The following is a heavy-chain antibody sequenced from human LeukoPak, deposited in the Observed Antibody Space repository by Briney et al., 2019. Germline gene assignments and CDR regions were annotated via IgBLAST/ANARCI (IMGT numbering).Heavy chain of an antibody. V-gene: IGHV3-21*01. Sequence: PGGSLRLSCAASGFTFSSYSMTWVRQAPGKGLEWVSSISGGSSYIYYADSVKGRFTMSRDNAENSLSLQMNSLRADDTAVYYCARESGAGGYYYYYSMDVWGKGTTVTVSS. J-gene: IGHJ6*04. CDR2: ISGGSSYI. D-gene: IGHD7-27*01. CDR1: GFTFSSYS. CDR3: ARESGAGGYYYYYSMDV.